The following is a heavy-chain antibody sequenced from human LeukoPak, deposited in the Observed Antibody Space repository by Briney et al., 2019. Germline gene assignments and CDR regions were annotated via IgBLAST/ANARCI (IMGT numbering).Heavy chain of an antibody. CDR1: GFTFSDYY. CDR2: ITSSSSDT. D-gene: IGHD1-26*01. J-gene: IGHJ4*02. V-gene: IGHV3-11*03. Sequence: GGSLRLSCAASGFTFSDYYMSWIRQAPGKGLEWISYITSSSSDTNYADSVKGRFTISRDNAKKSLYLQMNSLRAEDTAVYYCARGKREVLNTRVFDYWGQGTLVTVSS. CDR3: ARGKREVLNTRVFDY.